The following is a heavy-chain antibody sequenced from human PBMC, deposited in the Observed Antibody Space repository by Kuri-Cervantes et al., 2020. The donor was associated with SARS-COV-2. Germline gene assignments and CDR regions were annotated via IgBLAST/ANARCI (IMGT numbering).Heavy chain of an antibody. V-gene: IGHV4-34*01. J-gene: IGHJ6*03. CDR2: INHSGST. CDR1: GGSFRGYY. CDR3: ARGRIVVVPANLRKYYYYMDV. Sequence: SETLSLTCAVYGGSFRGYYWNWIRQPPGKGLEWIGEINHSGSTNYNPSLKSRVTISVDTSKNQFSLKLSSVTAADTAVYYCARGRIVVVPANLRKYYYYMDVWGKGTTVTVSS. D-gene: IGHD2-2*01.